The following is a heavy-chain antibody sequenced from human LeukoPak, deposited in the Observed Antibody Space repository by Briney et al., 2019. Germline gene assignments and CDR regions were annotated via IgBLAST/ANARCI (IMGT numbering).Heavy chain of an antibody. CDR1: GFTFSNHG. CDR2: ISPSGDIT. D-gene: IGHD3-10*01. Sequence: GGSLRLSCAASGFTFSNHGMNWVRQAPGKGLEWVSGISPSGDITYYADSVKGRFTISRDNSKNTLYLEVISLTAGDTAVYYCAKDDAWLRFGEWSQGTLVTVSS. CDR3: AKDDAWLRFGE. J-gene: IGHJ4*02. V-gene: IGHV3-23*01.